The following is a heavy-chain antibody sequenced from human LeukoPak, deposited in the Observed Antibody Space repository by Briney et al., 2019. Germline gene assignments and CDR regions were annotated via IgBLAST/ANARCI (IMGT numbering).Heavy chain of an antibody. CDR2: INHSGST. V-gene: IGHV4-34*01. D-gene: IGHD3-22*01. CDR3: ARARGLYYYDSSGYYAGDY. J-gene: IGHJ4*02. CDR1: GGSFSGYY. Sequence: NPSETLSLTCAVYGGSFSGYYWSWIRQPPGKGLEWIGEINHSGSTNYNPSLKGRVTISVDTSKNQFSLKLSSVTAADTAVYYCARARGLYYYDSSGYYAGDYWGQGTLVTVSS.